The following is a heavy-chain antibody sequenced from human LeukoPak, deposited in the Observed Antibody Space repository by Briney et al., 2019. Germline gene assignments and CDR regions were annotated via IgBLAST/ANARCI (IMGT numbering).Heavy chain of an antibody. CDR2: FGPEDGET. D-gene: IGHD3-3*01. V-gene: IGHV1-24*01. Sequence: GASVKLSCKVSGYTLSELSMHCVRQAPGKGLEWMGGFGPEDGETIYAQKFQGRVTMTEATYTDTAYMELSSLRSEDTAVYYCATATTYYDFWSGYSFSFWGQGTLVTVSS. CDR1: GYTLSELS. J-gene: IGHJ4*02. CDR3: ATATTYYDFWSGYSFSF.